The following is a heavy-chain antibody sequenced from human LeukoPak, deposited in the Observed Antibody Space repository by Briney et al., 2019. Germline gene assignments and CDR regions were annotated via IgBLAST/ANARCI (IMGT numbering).Heavy chain of an antibody. V-gene: IGHV4-59*02. J-gene: IGHJ4*02. CDR2: IHYSGSSGST. CDR3: ARVSYLAAAGTYDY. D-gene: IGHD6-13*01. Sequence: PSETLSLTCTVSGGSVTSYYWSWIRQPPGKGLEWIGSIHYSGSSGSTNYNPSLKSRVTTSVDTSTNQLSLRLSSVTAADTAVYNCARVSYLAAAGTYDYWGQGTLVTVSS. CDR1: GGSVTSYY.